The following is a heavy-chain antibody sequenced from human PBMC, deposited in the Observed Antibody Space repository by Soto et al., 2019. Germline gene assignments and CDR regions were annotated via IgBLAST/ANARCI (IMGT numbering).Heavy chain of an antibody. CDR1: GFTFSDYY. V-gene: IGHV3-11*05. Sequence: QVQLVESGGGLVKPGGSLRLSCAASGFTFSDYYMSWIRQAPGTGLEWVSYISSSSSYTNYAASVKGRFTISRDTAKNSLYKQRNSLSAEDSAVYYCAGGWMHFDYWGQGTLVTVSS. CDR2: ISSSSSYT. D-gene: IGHD6-19*01. J-gene: IGHJ4*02. CDR3: AGGWMHFDY.